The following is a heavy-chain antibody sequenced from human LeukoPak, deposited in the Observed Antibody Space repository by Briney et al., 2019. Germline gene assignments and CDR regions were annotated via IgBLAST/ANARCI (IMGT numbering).Heavy chain of an antibody. V-gene: IGHV3-23*01. CDR3: AKDQAMVRGVILFDY. CDR2: ISGSGGST. D-gene: IGHD3-10*01. CDR1: GFTFSSYA. J-gene: IGHJ4*02. Sequence: GGSLRLSXATSGFTFSSYAMSWVRQAPGKGLEWVSAISGSGGSTYYADSVKGRFTISRDNSKNTPYLQMNSLRAEDTAVYYCAKDQAMVRGVILFDYWGQGTLVTVSS.